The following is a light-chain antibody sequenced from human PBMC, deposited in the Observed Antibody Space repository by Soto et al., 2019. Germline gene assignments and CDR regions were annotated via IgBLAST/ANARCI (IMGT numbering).Light chain of an antibody. CDR2: WAS. Sequence: IVMTQSPDSLAVSLGERATINCRSSQSVFQSFHRKNLIAWYQQKPGQPPKLLFYWASARESGVPDRFSVSESGTDFTLTINSLQAEDVAVYYCNQYYRSPHTFGGGTKLEIK. CDR3: NQYYRSPHT. V-gene: IGKV4-1*01. J-gene: IGKJ2*01. CDR1: QSVFQSFHRKNL.